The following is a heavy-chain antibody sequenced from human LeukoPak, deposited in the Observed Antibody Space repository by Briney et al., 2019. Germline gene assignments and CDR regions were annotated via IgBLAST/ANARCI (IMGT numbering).Heavy chain of an antibody. J-gene: IGHJ3*02. V-gene: IGHV4-39*01. Sequence: SETLSLTCTVSGGXISSSSYYWGWICQPPGKGLEWIGSIYYSGSTYYNPSLKSRVTISVDTSKNQFSLKLSSVTAADTAVYYCARGSAPPRGFFDIWGQGTMVTVSS. CDR3: ARGSAPPRGFFDI. D-gene: IGHD1-26*01. CDR2: IYYSGST. CDR1: GGXISSSSYY.